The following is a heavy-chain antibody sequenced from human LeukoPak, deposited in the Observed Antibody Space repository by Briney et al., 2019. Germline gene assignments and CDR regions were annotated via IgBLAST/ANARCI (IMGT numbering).Heavy chain of an antibody. D-gene: IGHD3-16*01. CDR3: ARLEGGAFDI. CDR1: GGSISSSSYY. CDR2: IYYSGST. J-gene: IGHJ3*02. Sequence: SETLSLTCTVSGGSISSSSYYWGWICQPPGKGLEWIGSIYYSGSTYYNPSLKSRVTISVDTSKNQFSLKLSSVTAADTAVYYCARLEGGAFDIWGQGTMVTVSS. V-gene: IGHV4-39*01.